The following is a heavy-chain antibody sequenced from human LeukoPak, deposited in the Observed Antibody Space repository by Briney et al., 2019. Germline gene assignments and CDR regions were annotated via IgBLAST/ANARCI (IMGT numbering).Heavy chain of an antibody. V-gene: IGHV3-23*01. CDR3: AKGSSGWSPHYYYYYYGMDV. CDR2: ISGSGGST. CDR1: GFTFSSYA. J-gene: IGHJ6*02. Sequence: PGGSLRLSCAASGFTFSSYAMSWVRQAPGKGLEWVSAISGSGGSTYYADSVKGRFTISRDNSKNTLYLQMNSLRAEDTAVYYCAKGSSGWSPHYYYYYYGMDVWGQGTTVTVSS. D-gene: IGHD6-19*01.